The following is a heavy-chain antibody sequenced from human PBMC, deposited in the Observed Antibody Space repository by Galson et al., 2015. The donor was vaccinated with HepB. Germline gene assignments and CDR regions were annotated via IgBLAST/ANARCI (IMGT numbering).Heavy chain of an antibody. D-gene: IGHD2-2*01. CDR2: IDPSDSYT. J-gene: IGHJ3*02. V-gene: IGHV5-10-1*01. CDR3: ARPSRPRYCSSTSCSLSPFDAFDI. CDR1: GYSFTSYW. Sequence: QSGAEVKKPGESLKISCKGSGYSFTSYWIGWVRQMPGKGLEWMGRIDPSDSYTNYSPSFQGHVTISADKSISTAYLQWSSLKASDTAMYYCARPSRPRYCSSTSCSLSPFDAFDIWGQGTMVTVSS.